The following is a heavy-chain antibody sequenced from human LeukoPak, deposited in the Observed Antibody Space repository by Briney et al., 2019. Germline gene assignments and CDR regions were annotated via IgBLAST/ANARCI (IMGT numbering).Heavy chain of an antibody. CDR1: GFTFSSYA. Sequence: GGSLRLSCAASGFTFSSYAMHWVRQAPGKGLEWVAVISYDGSNKYYADSVKGRFTISRDNSKNTLYLQMNSLRAEDTAVYYCARDLYYDFWSGYLLDNWGQGTLVTVSS. J-gene: IGHJ4*02. CDR2: ISYDGSNK. D-gene: IGHD3-3*01. V-gene: IGHV3-30-3*01. CDR3: ARDLYYDFWSGYLLDN.